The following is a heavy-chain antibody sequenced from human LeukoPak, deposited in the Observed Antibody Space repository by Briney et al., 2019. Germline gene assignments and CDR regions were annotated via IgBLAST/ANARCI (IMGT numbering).Heavy chain of an antibody. CDR3: AQTTNSWT. Sequence: SQTLSLTCTVSGGSISSSSYCWGWLRQPPVKGLEWIGSICYSGSIYYNPSLKSRVTISEDASKNQFSLKLSSVTAADTAIYYCAQTTNSWTWGQGTLVTVSS. CDR2: ICYSGSI. J-gene: IGHJ4*02. D-gene: IGHD6-13*01. CDR1: GGSISSSSYC. V-gene: IGHV4-39*01.